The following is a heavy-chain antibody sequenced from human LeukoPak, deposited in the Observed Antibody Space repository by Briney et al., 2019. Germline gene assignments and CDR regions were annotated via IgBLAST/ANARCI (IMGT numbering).Heavy chain of an antibody. CDR1: GFTFTNYG. Sequence: GGSLRLSCAASGFTFTNYGMSWVRQAPGKGLEWVSSISGSGGGTYYADSVKGRFTISRDDPHNTLYLQMNSLRAEDTAVCFCARGGVDYYGSGTYYLMYYFDYWGQGALVTVSS. D-gene: IGHD3-10*01. CDR2: ISGSGGGT. V-gene: IGHV3-23*01. CDR3: ARGGVDYYGSGTYYLMYYFDY. J-gene: IGHJ4*02.